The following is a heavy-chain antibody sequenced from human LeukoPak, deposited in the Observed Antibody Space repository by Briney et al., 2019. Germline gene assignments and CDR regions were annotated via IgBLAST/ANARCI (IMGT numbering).Heavy chain of an antibody. J-gene: IGHJ4*02. CDR1: GYSINRGYY. D-gene: IGHD1-26*01. Sequence: SETLSLTCAVSGYSINRGYYWGWIRQSPGKGLEWIASVYHSGSTYYNPSLKSRVTISVDTSKNQFSLKLSSVTAADTAVYYCARASYEDFDYWGQGTLVTVSS. V-gene: IGHV4-38-2*01. CDR3: ARASYEDFDY. CDR2: VYHSGST.